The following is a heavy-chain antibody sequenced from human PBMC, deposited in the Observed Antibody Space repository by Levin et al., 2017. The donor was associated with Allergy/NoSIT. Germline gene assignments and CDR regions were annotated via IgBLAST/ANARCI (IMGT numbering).Heavy chain of an antibody. CDR1: GFTFSRYW. D-gene: IGHD3-16*01. CDR2: IKQDGSEK. CDR3: ALYGGGAFDV. V-gene: IGHV3-7*01. Sequence: LSLTCAASGFTFSRYWMSWVRLAPGKGLEWVANIKQDGSEKYYVDSVKGRFTISRDNAKNSMFLQMNSLRAEDTAVYYCALYGGGAFDVWGQGTMVTVSS. J-gene: IGHJ3*01.